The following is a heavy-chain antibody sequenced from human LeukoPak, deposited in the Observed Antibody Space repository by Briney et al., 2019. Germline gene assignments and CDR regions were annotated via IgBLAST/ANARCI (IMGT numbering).Heavy chain of an antibody. CDR3: AREWADTAMVTYYYYYYMDV. J-gene: IGHJ6*03. CDR2: INHSGST. Sequence: SETLSLTCAVYGGSFSGYYWSWIRQPPGKGLEWIGEINHSGSTNYNLSLKSRVTISVDTSKNQFSLKLSSVTAADTAVYYCAREWADTAMVTYYYYYYMDVWGKGTTVTVSS. D-gene: IGHD5-18*01. CDR1: GGSFSGYY. V-gene: IGHV4-34*01.